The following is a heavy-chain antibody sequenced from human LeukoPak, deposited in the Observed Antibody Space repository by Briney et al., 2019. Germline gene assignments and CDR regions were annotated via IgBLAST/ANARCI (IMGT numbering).Heavy chain of an antibody. CDR2: INWNGGST. CDR1: GFTFDDYG. J-gene: IGHJ4*02. Sequence: RAGGSLRLSCAASGFTFDDYGMSWVRQAPGKGLEWVSGINWNGGSTGYADSVKGRSTISRDNAKNSLYLQMKSLRAEDTALYYCARDVNPPAAFDYWGQGTLVTVSS. D-gene: IGHD6-25*01. CDR3: ARDVNPPAAFDY. V-gene: IGHV3-20*04.